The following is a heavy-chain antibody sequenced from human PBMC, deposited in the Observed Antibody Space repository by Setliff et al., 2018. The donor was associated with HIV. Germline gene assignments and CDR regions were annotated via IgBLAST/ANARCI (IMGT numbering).Heavy chain of an antibody. CDR3: ARQMTIPGVAVTPVDY. D-gene: IGHD3-3*01. Sequence: LSLTCSVSGASISSSSYYWGWIRQPPGKGLEWIGYVFYNGDTAYNPSLKSRLTISVDTSKSQFSLKLTSVTAADTAVYYCARQMTIPGVAVTPVDYWGQGALVTVSS. J-gene: IGHJ4*02. CDR1: GASISSSSYY. V-gene: IGHV4-61*05. CDR2: VFYNGDT.